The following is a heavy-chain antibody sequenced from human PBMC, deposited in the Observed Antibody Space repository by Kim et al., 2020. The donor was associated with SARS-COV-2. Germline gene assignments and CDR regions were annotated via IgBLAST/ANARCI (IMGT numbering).Heavy chain of an antibody. CDR1: GGTFSSYA. CDR2: IIPIFGTA. D-gene: IGHD3-3*01. V-gene: IGHV1-69*13. CDR3: ARGADYDFWSDNWFDP. J-gene: IGHJ5*02. Sequence: SVKVSCKASGGTFSSYAISWVRQAPGQGLEWMGGIIPIFGTANYAQKFQGRVTITADESTSTAYMGLSSLRSEDTAVYYCARGADYDFWSDNWFDPWGQGTLVTVSS.